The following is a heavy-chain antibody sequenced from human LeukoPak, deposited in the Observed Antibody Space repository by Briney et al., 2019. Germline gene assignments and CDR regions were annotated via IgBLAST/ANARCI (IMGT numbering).Heavy chain of an antibody. CDR1: GLTVSSSY. CDR3: ARTPYYYDSSGYSYFDS. V-gene: IGHV3-53*01. D-gene: IGHD3-22*01. J-gene: IGHJ4*02. CDR2: IYSAGNT. Sequence: GGSLRLSCAASGLTVSSSYMSWVRQAPGKGLEWVSVIYSAGNTYYADSVKGRFTISRDNAKNTLYLQMHSLRAEDTAEYYCARTPYYYDSSGYSYFDSWGQGTLVTVSS.